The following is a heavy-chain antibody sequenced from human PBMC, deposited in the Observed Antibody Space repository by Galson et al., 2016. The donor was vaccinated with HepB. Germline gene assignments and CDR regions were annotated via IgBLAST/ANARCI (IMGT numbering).Heavy chain of an antibody. CDR2: INSDGTIS. D-gene: IGHD4-23*01. CDR3: VRDHSVVPTTAYNWFDP. CDR1: GFAFSSHW. Sequence: SLRLSCAASGFAFSSHWMHWVRQDLGKGLVWVSRINSDGTISNYADSVKGRFTSSRDIAKNTLYLQMNSLRAEDTAVYFCVRDHSVVPTTAYNWFDPWGRGTLVTVSS. V-gene: IGHV3-74*01. J-gene: IGHJ5*02.